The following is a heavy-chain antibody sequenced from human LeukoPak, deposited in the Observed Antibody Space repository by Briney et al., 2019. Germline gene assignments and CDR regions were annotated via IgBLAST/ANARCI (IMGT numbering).Heavy chain of an antibody. Sequence: SETLSLTCAVYGGSFSGYYWSWIRQPPGKGLEWIGEINHSGSTNYNPSLKSRVTISVDTSKNQFSLKLSSVTAADMAVYYCARGEWLRSWFGYWGQGTLVTVSS. CDR1: GGSFSGYY. V-gene: IGHV4-34*01. J-gene: IGHJ4*02. CDR2: INHSGST. D-gene: IGHD5-12*01. CDR3: ARGEWLRSWFGY.